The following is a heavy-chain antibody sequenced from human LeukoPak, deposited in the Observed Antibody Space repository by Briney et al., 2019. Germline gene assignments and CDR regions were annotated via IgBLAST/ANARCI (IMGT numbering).Heavy chain of an antibody. CDR2: INHSGST. D-gene: IGHD3-9*01. Sequence: PSETLSLTCAVYGGSFSGYYWSWIRQPPGKGLEWIGEINHSGSTNYNPSLKSRVTISVDTSKNQFSLKLSSVTAADTAVYYCARHKYYDILTGYYPLYYFDYWGQGTLVTVSS. CDR1: GGSFSGYY. CDR3: ARHKYYDILTGYYPLYYFDY. V-gene: IGHV4-34*01. J-gene: IGHJ4*02.